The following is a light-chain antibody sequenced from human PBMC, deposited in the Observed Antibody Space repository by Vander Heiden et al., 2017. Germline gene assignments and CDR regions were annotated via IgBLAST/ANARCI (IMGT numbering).Light chain of an antibody. CDR3: QAWISSTAV. Sequence: SYRLTQPPSVSVSPGQTATIACSGEKLGDTFASWYQQKAGQSPILVIYHDNKRPSGIPERFSASDSGNTATLTISGTQTPDEADYYCQAWISSTAVFGTGTKVTVL. CDR1: KLGDTF. V-gene: IGLV3-1*01. CDR2: HDN. J-gene: IGLJ1*01.